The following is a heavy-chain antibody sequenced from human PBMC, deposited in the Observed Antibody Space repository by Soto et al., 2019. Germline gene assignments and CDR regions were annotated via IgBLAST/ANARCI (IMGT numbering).Heavy chain of an antibody. CDR2: IYPGDSDT. CDR1: GYSFTSYW. V-gene: IGHV5-51*01. CDR3: ARQSTYCSGGSCYPPRDFDY. J-gene: IGHJ4*02. D-gene: IGHD2-15*01. Sequence: GESLKISCKGSGYSFTSYWIGWVRQMPGKGLEWMGIIYPGDSDTRYSPSFQGQVTISADKSISTAYLQWSSLKASDTAMYYCARQSTYCSGGSCYPPRDFDYWGQGTLVTVSS.